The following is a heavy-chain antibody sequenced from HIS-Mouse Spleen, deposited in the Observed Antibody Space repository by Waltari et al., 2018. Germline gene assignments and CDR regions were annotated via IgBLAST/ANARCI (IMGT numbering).Heavy chain of an antibody. D-gene: IGHD6-13*01. J-gene: IGHJ2*01. CDR2: IYYSGST. Sequence: QLQLQESGPGLVKPSETLSLTCTVSGGSITSICSSWGWIRQPPGKGLEWMGGIYYSGSTYYTPSLKSRVTISVDTSKNQFSLKLSSVTAADTAVYYCAREIPYSSSWYDWYFDLWGRGTLVTVSS. CDR1: GGSITSICSS. V-gene: IGHV4-39*07. CDR3: AREIPYSSSWYDWYFDL.